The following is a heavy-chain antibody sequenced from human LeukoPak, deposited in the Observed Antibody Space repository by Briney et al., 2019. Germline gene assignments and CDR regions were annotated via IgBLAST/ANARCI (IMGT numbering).Heavy chain of an antibody. Sequence: PSETLSLTCTVSGGXISSSIYYWGWIRQPPGKWLEWIGNIYYSGSTYYNPSLKSRVTISVDTSKNQFSLRLSSVTAADTAVYYCARQGRIAAAALGDTFDIWGQGTMVTVSS. CDR3: ARQGRIAAAALGDTFDI. CDR1: GGXISSSIYY. J-gene: IGHJ3*02. CDR2: IYYSGST. V-gene: IGHV4-39*01. D-gene: IGHD6-13*01.